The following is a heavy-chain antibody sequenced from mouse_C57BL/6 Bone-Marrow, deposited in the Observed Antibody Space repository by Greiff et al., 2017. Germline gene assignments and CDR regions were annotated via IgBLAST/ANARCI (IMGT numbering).Heavy chain of an antibody. CDR3: TREFWFAY. CDR2: ISSGGDYI. CDR1: GFTFSSYA. Sequence: EVKLMESGEGLVKPGGSLKLSCAASGFTFSSYAMSWVRQTPEKRLEWVAYISSGGDYIYYAATVKGRFTISRDIARNTLYLQMSSLKSEDTAMYYCTREFWFAYWGQGTLVTVSA. V-gene: IGHV5-9-1*02. J-gene: IGHJ3*01.